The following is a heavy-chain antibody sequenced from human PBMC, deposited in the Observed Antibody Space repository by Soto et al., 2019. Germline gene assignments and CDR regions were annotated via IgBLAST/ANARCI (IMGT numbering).Heavy chain of an antibody. CDR2: IYYSGST. V-gene: IGHV4-31*03. CDR3: ARGAHYSSPFRWFDP. D-gene: IGHD6-13*01. CDR1: GGSISSGGYY. Sequence: SETLSLTCTVSGGSISSGGYYWSWIRQHPGKGLEWIGYIYYSGSTYYNPSLKSRVTISVDTSKNQFSLKLSSVTAADTAVYYCARGAHYSSPFRWFDPWGQGTQVTVSS. J-gene: IGHJ5*02.